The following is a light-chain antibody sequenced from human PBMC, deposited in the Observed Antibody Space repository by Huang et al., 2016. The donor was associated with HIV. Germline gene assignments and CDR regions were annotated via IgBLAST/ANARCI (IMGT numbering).Light chain of an antibody. CDR3: QQSYSPRT. J-gene: IGKJ3*01. Sequence: DIQMTQSPSSLSASVGDRVTITCRARQSISHYLNWYQQKPGKAPKLRIYAASSLQSGVPARFSGSGSGTDFTLTISSLQPEDSAAYYCQQSYSPRTFGPGTKVDIK. CDR2: AAS. CDR1: QSISHY. V-gene: IGKV1-39*01.